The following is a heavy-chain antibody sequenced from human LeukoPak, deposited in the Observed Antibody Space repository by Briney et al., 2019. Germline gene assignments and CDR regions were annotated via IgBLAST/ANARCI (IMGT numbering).Heavy chain of an antibody. J-gene: IGHJ1*01. D-gene: IGHD3-22*01. CDR1: GYTFTSYD. CDR2: MNPNSGNT. Sequence: ASVKVSCKASGYTFTSYDINWVRQATGQGLEWMGWMNPNSGNTGYAQKFQGRVTMTRNTSISTAYMELSRLRSDDTAVYYCARGGVIQSYYYDSSGYLYFQHWGQGTLVTVSS. V-gene: IGHV1-8*01. CDR3: ARGGVIQSYYYDSSGYLYFQH.